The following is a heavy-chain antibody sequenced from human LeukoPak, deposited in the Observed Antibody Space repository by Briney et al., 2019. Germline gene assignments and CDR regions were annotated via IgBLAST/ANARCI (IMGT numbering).Heavy chain of an antibody. CDR3: AATYYDFWSGYLGY. D-gene: IGHD3-3*01. Sequence: SETLSLTCTVSGYSISSGYYWGWIRQPPGKGLEWIGSIYHSGSTYYNPSLKSRVTISVDTSKNQFSLKLSSVTAADTAVYYCAATYYDFWSGYLGYWGQGTLVTVSS. CDR2: IYHSGST. CDR1: GYSISSGYY. V-gene: IGHV4-38-2*02. J-gene: IGHJ4*02.